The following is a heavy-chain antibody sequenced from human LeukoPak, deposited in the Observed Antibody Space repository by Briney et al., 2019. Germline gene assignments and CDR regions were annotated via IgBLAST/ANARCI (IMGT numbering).Heavy chain of an antibody. CDR2: IKQDGSEK. J-gene: IGHJ4*02. V-gene: IGHV3-7*01. D-gene: IGHD6-13*01. Sequence: GGSLRLSCAASGFTFSSYWMSWVRQAPGKGLEWVANIKQDGSEKYYVDSVKGRLTISRDNAKNSLYLQMNSLRAEDTAVYYCARGIYSSSWSSLRDYYFDYWGQGTLVTVSS. CDR1: GFTFSSYW. CDR3: ARGIYSSSWSSLRDYYFDY.